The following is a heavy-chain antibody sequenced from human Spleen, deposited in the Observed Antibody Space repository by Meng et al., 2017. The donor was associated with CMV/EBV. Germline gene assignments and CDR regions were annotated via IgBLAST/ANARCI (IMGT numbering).Heavy chain of an antibody. J-gene: IGHJ4*02. Sequence: ESLKISCVVSGFTFSSYTMNWVRQAPGKGLEWIGSIYYSGSTYYNPSLKSRVTISVDTSKNQFSLKLSSVTAADTAVYYCASTDSNHYYFDYWGQGTLVTVSS. CDR1: GFTFSSYT. CDR2: IYYSGST. CDR3: ASTDSNHYYFDY. D-gene: IGHD1-14*01. V-gene: IGHV4-38-2*01.